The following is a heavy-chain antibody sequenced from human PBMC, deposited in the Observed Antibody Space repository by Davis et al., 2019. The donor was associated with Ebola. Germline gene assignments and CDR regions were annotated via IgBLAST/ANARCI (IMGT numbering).Heavy chain of an antibody. CDR1: GFTFSGSA. D-gene: IGHD1-1*01. CDR3: AKDPGTYYYYYGMDV. CDR2: IRSKANSYAT. V-gene: IGHV3-73*01. Sequence: PGGSLRLSCAASGFTFSGSAMHWVRQAPGKGLEWVGRIRSKANSYATAYAASVKGSFTISRDDSKNTAYLQMNSLRAEDTAVYYCAKDPGTYYYYYGMDVWGQGTTVTVSS. J-gene: IGHJ6*02.